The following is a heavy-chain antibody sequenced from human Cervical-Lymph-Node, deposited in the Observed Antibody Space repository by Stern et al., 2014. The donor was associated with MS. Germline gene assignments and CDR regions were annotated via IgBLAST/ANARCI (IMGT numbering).Heavy chain of an antibody. V-gene: IGHV3-33*01. Sequence: VQLVESGGGVVQPGRSLRLSCAASGFSFSRYAMHWVRQAPGQGLEWVALIWSDGSNPYYADSVTGRFTISRDNFKNTLYLQMNSRRAEDTAVYYCASAYSSSHYYFDYWGQGTLVTVSS. J-gene: IGHJ4*02. CDR3: ASAYSSSHYYFDY. CDR1: GFSFSRYA. CDR2: IWSDGSNP. D-gene: IGHD6-13*01.